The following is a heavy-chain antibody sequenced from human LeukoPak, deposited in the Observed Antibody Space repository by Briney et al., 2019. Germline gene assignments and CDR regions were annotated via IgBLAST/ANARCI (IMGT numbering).Heavy chain of an antibody. J-gene: IGHJ4*02. V-gene: IGHV3-7*03. Sequence: GGSLRLPCAASGFSFSSYWMSWVRQAPGKGLEWVANIKQDGSEKYYVDSVKGRFTISRDNAKNSLYLQMNSLRAEDTAVYHCARGGIAARYFDYWGQGTLVTVSS. D-gene: IGHD6-6*01. CDR1: GFSFSSYW. CDR2: IKQDGSEK. CDR3: ARGGIAARYFDY.